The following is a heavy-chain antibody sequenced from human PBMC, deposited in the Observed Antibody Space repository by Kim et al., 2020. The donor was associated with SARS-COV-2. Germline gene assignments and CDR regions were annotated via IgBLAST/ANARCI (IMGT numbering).Heavy chain of an antibody. CDR2: IWYDGSNK. J-gene: IGHJ4*02. Sequence: GGSLRLSCAASGFTFSSYGMHWVRQAPGKGLEWVAVIWYDGSNKYYADSVKGRFTISRDNSKNTLYLQMNSLRAEDTAVYYCARDSQIAAADPYYFDYWGQGTLVTVSS. CDR3: ARDSQIAAADPYYFDY. CDR1: GFTFSSYG. V-gene: IGHV3-33*01. D-gene: IGHD6-13*01.